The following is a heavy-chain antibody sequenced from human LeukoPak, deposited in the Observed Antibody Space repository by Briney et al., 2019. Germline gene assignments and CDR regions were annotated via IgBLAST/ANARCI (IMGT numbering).Heavy chain of an antibody. CDR3: ARGATGYYYYYMDV. J-gene: IGHJ6*03. V-gene: IGHV3-23*01. D-gene: IGHD1-1*01. CDR1: GFTFSNYA. CDR2: ITSYRRDT. Sequence: GGSLRLSCEASGFTFSNYAMNWVRQTPGKGLEWVSSITSYRRDTYYADSVKGRFTISRDNAKNTLYLQMNSLRAEDTAVYYCARGATGYYYYYMDVWGKGTTVTVSS.